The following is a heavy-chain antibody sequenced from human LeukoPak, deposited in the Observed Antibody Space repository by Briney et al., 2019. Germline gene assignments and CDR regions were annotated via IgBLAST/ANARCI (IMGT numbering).Heavy chain of an antibody. D-gene: IGHD1-26*01. V-gene: IGHV3-74*01. Sequence: GGSLRLSCAASGFTFSNHWMHWVRQAPGKGLVWVSRINNDGTDTVYADSVKGRFTISRDNAKITLHLQMNSLRVEDTAIYYCVRGQSGPAEWGQGTLVTVSS. CDR2: INNDGTDT. J-gene: IGHJ4*02. CDR1: GFTFSNHW. CDR3: VRGQSGPAE.